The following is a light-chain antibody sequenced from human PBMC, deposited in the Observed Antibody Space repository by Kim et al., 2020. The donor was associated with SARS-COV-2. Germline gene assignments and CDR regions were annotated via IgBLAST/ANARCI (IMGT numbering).Light chain of an antibody. CDR3: YSTDSSGNHVV. Sequence: SYELTQPPSVSVSPGQTASITCSGDALPKKYAYWYQQKSGQSPVLVIYEDSKRPSGIPERFSGSSSGTMATLTISGAQAEDEADYYCYSTDSSGNHVVFGGGAQLTVL. CDR2: EDS. V-gene: IGLV3-10*01. CDR1: ALPKKY. J-gene: IGLJ2*01.